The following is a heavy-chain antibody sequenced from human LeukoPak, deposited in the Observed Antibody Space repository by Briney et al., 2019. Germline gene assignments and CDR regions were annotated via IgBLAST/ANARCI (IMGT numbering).Heavy chain of an antibody. J-gene: IGHJ3*02. D-gene: IGHD6-19*01. Sequence: PGGSLRLSCAASGFTFSSYSMNWVRQAPGKGLEWVSSISSSSSYIYYADSVKGRFTISRDNAKNSLYLQMNSLRAEDTAVYYCAKDNEEEWLAPHDAFDIWGQGTMVTVSS. CDR3: AKDNEEEWLAPHDAFDI. CDR1: GFTFSSYS. V-gene: IGHV3-21*01. CDR2: ISSSSSYI.